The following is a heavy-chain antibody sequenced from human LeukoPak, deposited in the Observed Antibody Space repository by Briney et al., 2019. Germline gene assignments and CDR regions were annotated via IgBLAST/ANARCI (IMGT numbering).Heavy chain of an antibody. J-gene: IGHJ4*02. Sequence: GGSLRLSCAASGFTVTGNYMTWVRQAPWKGLEWVSSISWNSGSIGYADSVRGRFTISRDNAKNSLYLQMNSLRAEDTAFYYCAKVKSGSYYSLDYWGQGTLVTVSS. CDR2: ISWNSGSI. CDR1: GFTVTGNY. CDR3: AKVKSGSYYSLDY. V-gene: IGHV3-9*01. D-gene: IGHD1-26*01.